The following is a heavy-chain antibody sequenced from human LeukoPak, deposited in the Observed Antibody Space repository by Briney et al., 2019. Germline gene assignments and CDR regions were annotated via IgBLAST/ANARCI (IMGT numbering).Heavy chain of an antibody. V-gene: IGHV5-51*01. J-gene: IGHJ3*02. CDR2: VHPTNSDT. D-gene: IGHD3-9*01. CDR1: GYTFTSYW. CDR3: ARGRFDPRDAFDI. Sequence: GESLKISCKGSGYTFTSYWIGWVRQMPGKDLEWMGIVHPTNSDTTNSPSFQGQVTMSADKSLSTAYLHWSSLKAADTAIYYCARGRFDPRDAFDIWGQGTMVTVFS.